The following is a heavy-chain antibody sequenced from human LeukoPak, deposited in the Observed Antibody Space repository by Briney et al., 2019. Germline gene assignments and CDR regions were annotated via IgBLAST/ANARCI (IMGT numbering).Heavy chain of an antibody. D-gene: IGHD2-21*02. Sequence: GGSLRLSCAASGFTFSSYAMSWVRQAPGKGLEGVSAISGSGGSTYYADSVKGRFTISRDNSKNTLYLQMNSLRVEDTAIYYCAKDQRLCGGDCFSTFDFWGQGTMVTVSS. CDR1: GFTFSSYA. CDR2: ISGSGGST. V-gene: IGHV3-23*01. J-gene: IGHJ3*01. CDR3: AKDQRLCGGDCFSTFDF.